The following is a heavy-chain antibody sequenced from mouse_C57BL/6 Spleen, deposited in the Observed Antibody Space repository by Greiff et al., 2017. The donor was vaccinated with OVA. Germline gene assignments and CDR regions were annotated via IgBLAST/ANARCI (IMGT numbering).Heavy chain of an antibody. CDR2: ISSGGDYI. V-gene: IGHV5-9-1*02. CDR1: GFTFSSYA. CDR3: TRDRGELLKVPGWFAY. J-gene: IGHJ3*01. D-gene: IGHD1-1*01. Sequence: EVQGVESGEGLVKPGGSLKLSCAASGFTFSSYAMSWVRQTPEKRLEWVAYISSGGDYIYYADTVKGRFTISRDNAKNTLYLQMSSLKSEDTAMYYGTRDRGELLKVPGWFAYWGQGTLVTVSA.